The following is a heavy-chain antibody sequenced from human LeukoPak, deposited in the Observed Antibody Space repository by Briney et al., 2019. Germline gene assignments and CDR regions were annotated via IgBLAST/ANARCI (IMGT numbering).Heavy chain of an antibody. V-gene: IGHV4-39*01. Sequence: PETLSLTCTVSGGSINSSSYYWGWIRQPPGKGLEWIGRIYYSGSTYYNPSLKSRVTISVDTSKNQFSLKLSSVTAADTAVYYCARQLGYCSSTSCYADKVDYWGQGTLVTVSS. CDR3: ARQLGYCSSTSCYADKVDY. CDR1: GGSINSSSYY. CDR2: IYYSGST. D-gene: IGHD2-2*01. J-gene: IGHJ4*02.